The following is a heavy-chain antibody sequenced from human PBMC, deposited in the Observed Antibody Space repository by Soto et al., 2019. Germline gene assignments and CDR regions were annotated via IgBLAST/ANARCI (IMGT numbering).Heavy chain of an antibody. Sequence: ASVKVSCKASGYTFSRYGISWVRQAPGQGLEWMGWVSGYNGDTKYAQKVQGRVTMTRGTSTSTVYMELSSLRSEDTAVYYCAREYYYGSGSYPRETYYYYYYGMDVWGQGTTVTSP. V-gene: IGHV1-18*01. CDR3: AREYYYGSGSYPRETYYYYYYGMDV. CDR1: GYTFSRYG. D-gene: IGHD3-10*01. J-gene: IGHJ6*02. CDR2: VSGYNGDT.